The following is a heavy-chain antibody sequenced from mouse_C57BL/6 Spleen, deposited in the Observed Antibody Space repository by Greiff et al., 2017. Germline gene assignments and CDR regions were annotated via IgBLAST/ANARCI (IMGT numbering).Heavy chain of an antibody. D-gene: IGHD1-1*01. CDR2: INPNNGTT. J-gene: IGHJ2*01. Sequence: VQLQQSGPELVKPGASVKISCKASGYSFTDYNMNWVKQSNGKSLEWIGEINPNNGTTSYNQKFKGKATLPVDKSSSKAYMELNSLTSEDSAVYYCAYGGRPFDYWGQGTTLTVSS. CDR3: AYGGRPFDY. CDR1: GYSFTDYN. V-gene: IGHV1-39*01.